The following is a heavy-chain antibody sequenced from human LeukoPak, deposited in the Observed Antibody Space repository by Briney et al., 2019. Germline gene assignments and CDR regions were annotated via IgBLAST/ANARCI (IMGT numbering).Heavy chain of an antibody. Sequence: PSETLSLTCSVSGYSISSGYYWGWIRQPPGKGLEWIGSIYQSGSTYYNPSLKSRATISVDTSKNQFSLKLSSVTAVDTAVYYCAGTYYYDSSGYWGYYFDYWGQGTLVTVSS. V-gene: IGHV4-38-2*02. CDR2: IYQSGST. D-gene: IGHD3-22*01. CDR3: AGTYYYDSSGYWGYYFDY. J-gene: IGHJ4*02. CDR1: GYSISSGYY.